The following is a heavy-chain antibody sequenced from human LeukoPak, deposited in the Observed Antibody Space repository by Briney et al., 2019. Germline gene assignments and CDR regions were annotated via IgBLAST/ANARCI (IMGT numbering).Heavy chain of an antibody. CDR3: ARGYSGYDFVPYFDY. CDR1: GGSISSSNW. J-gene: IGHJ4*02. V-gene: IGHV4-4*02. D-gene: IGHD5-12*01. CDR2: IYHSGST. Sequence: PSGTLSLTCAVSGGSISSSNWWSWVRQPPGKGLEWIGEIYHSGSTNYNPSLKSRVTISVDKSKNKFSLKLSSVTAADTAVYYCARGYSGYDFVPYFDYWGQGTLVTVSS.